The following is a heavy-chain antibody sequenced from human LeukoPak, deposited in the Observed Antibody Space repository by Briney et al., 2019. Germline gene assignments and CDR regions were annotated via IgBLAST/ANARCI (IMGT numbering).Heavy chain of an antibody. J-gene: IGHJ4*02. CDR2: IQYYGCDK. V-gene: IGHV3-30*02. D-gene: IGHD5-12*01. Sequence: FIQYYGCDKYYGDSVKGRFTISKDNSKNTLYVQMNRVRAEDTAVYYCAKDFGGYDTYFDFWGQGTLVTVSS. CDR3: AKDFGGYDTYFDF.